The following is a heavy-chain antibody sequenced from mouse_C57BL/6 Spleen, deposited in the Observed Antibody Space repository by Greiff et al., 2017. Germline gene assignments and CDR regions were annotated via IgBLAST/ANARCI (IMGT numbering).Heavy chain of an antibody. D-gene: IGHD2-3*01. CDR1: GYTFTSYW. CDR2: IYPGSGST. Sequence: QVQLQQSGAELVKPGASVKMSCKASGYTFTSYWITWVKQRPGPGLEWIGAIYPGSGSTNYNEKFKSKATLTVDPSSSTAYMQLSSLTSEDSAVYYCAREVMVTTGYYDAMDYWGQGTSVTVSS. CDR3: AREVMVTTGYYDAMDY. V-gene: IGHV1-55*01. J-gene: IGHJ4*01.